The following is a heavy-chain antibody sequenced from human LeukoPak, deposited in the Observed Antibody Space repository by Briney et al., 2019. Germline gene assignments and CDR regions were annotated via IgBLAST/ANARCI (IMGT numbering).Heavy chain of an antibody. Sequence: SETLSLTCPVSGGSISTDYWTWIRQPAGKGLEWIGLIYTSGSTNYNPSLKSRVTISVDTSKNQFSLKLSSVTAADTAVYYCARDDYGDPTYYYGMDVWGQGTTVTVSS. V-gene: IGHV4-4*07. CDR3: ARDDYGDPTYYYGMDV. J-gene: IGHJ6*02. CDR1: GGSISTDY. CDR2: IYTSGST. D-gene: IGHD4-17*01.